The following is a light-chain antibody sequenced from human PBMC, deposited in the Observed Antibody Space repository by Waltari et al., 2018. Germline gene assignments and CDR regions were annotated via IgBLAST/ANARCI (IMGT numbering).Light chain of an antibody. CDR3: ALYMGGGIWV. CDR1: SGSISTTSY. Sequence: QTVVTQEPSLSVSPGRTVTLTCALRSGSISTTSYATWYQQSPGQAPRTLVYKANSRSAGVPDRFSGSVLGNKAALTITGAQADDESDYYCALYMGGGIWVFGGGTKLTVL. V-gene: IGLV8-61*01. J-gene: IGLJ3*02. CDR2: KAN.